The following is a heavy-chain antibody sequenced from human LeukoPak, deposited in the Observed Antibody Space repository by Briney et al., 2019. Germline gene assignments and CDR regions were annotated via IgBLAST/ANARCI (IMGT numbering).Heavy chain of an antibody. Sequence: PGGSLRLSCAASGFTFRNYGMNWVRQAPGKGLEWVAVISYDGSNKYYADSVKGRFTISRDNSKNTLYLQMNSLRAEDTAVYYCARAYDSSGYDFDYWGQGTLVTVSS. CDR2: ISYDGSNK. CDR1: GFTFRNYG. J-gene: IGHJ4*02. V-gene: IGHV3-30*19. CDR3: ARAYDSSGYDFDY. D-gene: IGHD3-22*01.